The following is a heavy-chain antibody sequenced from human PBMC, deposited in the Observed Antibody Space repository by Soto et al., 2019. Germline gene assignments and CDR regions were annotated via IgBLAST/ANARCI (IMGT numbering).Heavy chain of an antibody. CDR2: IDPSDSYT. Sequence: AVLKNCCRGGEESFTGLWISWVRQMHGKGLEWMGSIDPSDSYTNYSPSFQGHVTISADKSISTAYLQWSSLKASDTAMYYCARHEGSSSRYYGMDVWGQGTTVTASS. CDR1: EESFTGLW. D-gene: IGHD6-6*01. V-gene: IGHV5-10-1*01. CDR3: ARHEGSSSRYYGMDV. J-gene: IGHJ6*02.